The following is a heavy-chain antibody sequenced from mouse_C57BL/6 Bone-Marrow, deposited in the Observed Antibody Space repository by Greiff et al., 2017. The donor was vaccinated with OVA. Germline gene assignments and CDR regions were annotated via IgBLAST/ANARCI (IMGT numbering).Heavy chain of an antibody. CDR3: TRGYYFDY. J-gene: IGHJ2*01. CDR1: GYTFTSYT. Sequence: QVQLQQSGAELARPGASVKMSCKASGYTFTSYTIHWVKQRPGQGLEWIGYIDPTNDYTNYNQKSKGKATLTADKSSSTAYMQLSSLTSEDSAVYYCTRGYYFDYWGQGTTLTVSS. CDR2: IDPTNDYT. V-gene: IGHV1-4*01.